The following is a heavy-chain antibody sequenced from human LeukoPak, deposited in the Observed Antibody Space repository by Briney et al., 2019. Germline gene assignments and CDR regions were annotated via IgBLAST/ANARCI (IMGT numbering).Heavy chain of an antibody. CDR1: GFTFRRHW. Sequence: GGSLRLSCAASGFTFRRHWMHWVRQAPGKGLVWVARINSDGTSTSYADSVKGRFTISRDSATLYLQMNSLTAEDTAVYYCARGPANGGYGVDYWGQGALVTVSS. V-gene: IGHV3-74*01. J-gene: IGHJ4*02. CDR2: INSDGTST. D-gene: IGHD5-12*01. CDR3: ARGPANGGYGVDY.